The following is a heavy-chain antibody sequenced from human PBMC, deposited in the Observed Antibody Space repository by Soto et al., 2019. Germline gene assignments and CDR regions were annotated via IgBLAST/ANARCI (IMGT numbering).Heavy chain of an antibody. CDR3: VKPLYNNGWQNQFDY. CDR2: ISSNGGST. J-gene: IGHJ4*02. Sequence: GGSLRLSCSASGFTFSWFGMHWVRQAPGKGLEYVSAISSNGGSTYYTDSVKGRFTISRDNSKDTLYLQMSSLRTEDTAVYYCVKPLYNNGWQNQFDYWGQGTLVTVSS. V-gene: IGHV3-64D*08. CDR1: GFTFSWFG. D-gene: IGHD6-19*01.